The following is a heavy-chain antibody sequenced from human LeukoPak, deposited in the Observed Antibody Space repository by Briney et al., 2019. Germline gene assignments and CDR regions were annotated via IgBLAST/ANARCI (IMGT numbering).Heavy chain of an antibody. D-gene: IGHD5-24*01. Sequence: GASVKVSCKASGYTFTSYGISWVRQAPGQGLEWMGWISAYNGNTNYAQKLQGRVTMTTDTSTSTAYMELRSLRSEDTAVYYCASRRDGSNYAAFDIWGQGTMVTVSS. CDR2: ISAYNGNT. J-gene: IGHJ3*02. CDR3: ASRRDGSNYAAFDI. CDR1: GYTFTSYG. V-gene: IGHV1-18*01.